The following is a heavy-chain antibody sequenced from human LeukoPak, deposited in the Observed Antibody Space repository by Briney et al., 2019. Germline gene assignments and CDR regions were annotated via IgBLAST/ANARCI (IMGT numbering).Heavy chain of an antibody. CDR3: AKDGSLDYDLLTGYFYVPNWFDP. J-gene: IGHJ5*02. CDR2: IKQDGSEK. CDR1: GFTFSSYW. V-gene: IGHV3-7*03. Sequence: GGSLRLSCAASGFTFSSYWMSWVRQAPGKGLEWVANIKQDGSEKYYVDSVKGRFTISRDNSKNTLYLQMNSLRAEDTAVYYCAKDGSLDYDLLTGYFYVPNWFDPWGQGTLVTVSS. D-gene: IGHD3-9*01.